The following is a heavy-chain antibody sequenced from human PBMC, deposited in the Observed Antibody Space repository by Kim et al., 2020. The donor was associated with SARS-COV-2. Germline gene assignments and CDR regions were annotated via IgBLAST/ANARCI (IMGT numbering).Heavy chain of an antibody. V-gene: IGHV3-23*01. Sequence: AHPVTGQFTSSRDKSKNTLYLQMNSLRAEDTAVYYWAMGESEVAIDYFDYWGQGTLVTVSS. D-gene: IGHD5-12*01. J-gene: IGHJ4*02. CDR3: AMGESEVAIDYFDY.